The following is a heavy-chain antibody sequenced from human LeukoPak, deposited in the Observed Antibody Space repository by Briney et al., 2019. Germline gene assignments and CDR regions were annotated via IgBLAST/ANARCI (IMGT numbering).Heavy chain of an antibody. V-gene: IGHV1-2*02. J-gene: IGHJ6*02. D-gene: IGHD1-7*01. CDR1: GHTFTGYY. CDR2: INPNSGGR. Sequence: GASVKVSCKASGHTFTGYYMHWVRQAPGQGLGWMGWINPNSGGRNYAQKFQGRVTMTRDTSISTAYMELSRLRSDETAVYYCARGVITGATTYYFGMDVWGQETTVTVSS. CDR3: ARGVITGATTYYFGMDV.